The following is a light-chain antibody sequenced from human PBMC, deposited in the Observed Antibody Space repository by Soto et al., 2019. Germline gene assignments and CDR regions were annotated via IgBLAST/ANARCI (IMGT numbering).Light chain of an antibody. CDR3: QEYYGAPFT. Sequence: DIQMTQSPSSLSASVGDRVTITCRASQAITNSLAWFQQQPGKVPRLLIYAASTLQSGVPSRFSGSGSGTDFILTIGSLQPEDVATYYCQEYYGAPFTFGPGTKVDI. CDR2: AAS. J-gene: IGKJ3*01. V-gene: IGKV1-27*01. CDR1: QAITNS.